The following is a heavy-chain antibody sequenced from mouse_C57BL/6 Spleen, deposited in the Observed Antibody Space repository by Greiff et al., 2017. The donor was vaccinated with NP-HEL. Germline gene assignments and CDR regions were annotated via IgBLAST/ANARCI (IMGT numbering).Heavy chain of an antibody. D-gene: IGHD2-2*01. V-gene: IGHV1-52*01. CDR2: IDPSGSDT. Sequence: QVQLQQPGAELVRPGSSVKLSCKASGYTFTSYWMHWVKQRPIQGLEWIGNIDPSGSDTHYNQKFKDKATLTVDKSSSTAYMQLNSLTSEDSAASYCDREGPMVTRGYLDVWGKGTTVTVSS. CDR1: GYTFTSYW. CDR3: DREGPMVTRGYLDV. J-gene: IGHJ1*03.